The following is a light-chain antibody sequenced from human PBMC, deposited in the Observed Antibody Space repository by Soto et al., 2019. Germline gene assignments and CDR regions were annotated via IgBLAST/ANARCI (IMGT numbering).Light chain of an antibody. CDR1: SGHSSYA. CDR3: QTWVTGIQV. Sequence: QLALTQSPSASASLGASVKLTCTLNSGHSSYAIAWHQQRPEKGPRYLMKLNSDGSHSKGDGIPDRFSGSSSGAERYLTISSLQSEDEADYYCQTWVTGIQVFGGGTKLTVL. V-gene: IGLV4-69*01. CDR2: LNSDGSH. J-gene: IGLJ2*01.